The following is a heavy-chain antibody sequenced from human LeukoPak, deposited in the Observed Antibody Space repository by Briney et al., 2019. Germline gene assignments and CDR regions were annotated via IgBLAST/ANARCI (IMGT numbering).Heavy chain of an antibody. CDR3: ARVDRNPGYSSGWVA. V-gene: IGHV3-21*01. CDR2: ISSSSSYI. CDR1: GFTFSSYS. J-gene: IGHJ5*02. D-gene: IGHD6-19*01. Sequence: GGSLRLSCAASGFTFSSYSMNWVRQAPGKGMEWVSSISSSSSYIYYADSVEGRFTISRDNAKNSLYLQMNSLRAEDTAVYYCARVDRNPGYSSGWVAWGQGTLVTVSS.